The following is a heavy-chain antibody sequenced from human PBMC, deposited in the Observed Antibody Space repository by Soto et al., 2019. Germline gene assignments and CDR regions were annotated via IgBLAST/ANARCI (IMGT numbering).Heavy chain of an antibody. V-gene: IGHV1-2*04. D-gene: IGHD2-2*01. CDR3: ARDCSSTSCLDAFDI. J-gene: IGHJ3*02. CDR1: GYTFTGYY. Sequence: SVKVSCKASGYTFTGYYMHWVRQAPVQGLEWMGWINPNSGGTNYAQKFQGWVTMTRDTSISTAYMELSRLRSDDTAVYYCARDCSSTSCLDAFDIWGQGTMVTVSS. CDR2: INPNSGGT.